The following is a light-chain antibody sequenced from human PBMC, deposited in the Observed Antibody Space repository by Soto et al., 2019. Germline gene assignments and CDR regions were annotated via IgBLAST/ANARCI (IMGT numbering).Light chain of an antibody. CDR3: QQLNSYLAIT. J-gene: IGKJ5*01. CDR2: AAS. V-gene: IGKV1-9*01. CDR1: QGISSY. Sequence: IQLTRSPSSLSASVGDRVTITCRASQGISSYLAWYQQKPGKAPKLLIYAASTLQSGVPSRFSGNGSGTDFNLTIISLQPEDFATYYCQQLNSYLAITFGQGKRLEIK.